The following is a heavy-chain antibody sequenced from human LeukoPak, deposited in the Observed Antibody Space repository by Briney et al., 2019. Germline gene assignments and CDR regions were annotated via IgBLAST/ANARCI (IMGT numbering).Heavy chain of an antibody. CDR3: ARDREVAYYDFWSGYYPLYYYYGMDV. D-gene: IGHD3-3*01. J-gene: IGHJ6*02. CDR1: GFTFSTYT. Sequence: GGSLRLSCAASGFTFSTYTMYWVRHPPGKRLGWVSIIGSSGGGIHYADSVKGRFTISRDNSKNALYLQMNSLRVEDTAVYYCARDREVAYYDFWSGYYPLYYYYGMDVWGQGTTVTVSS. V-gene: IGHV3-23*01. CDR2: IGSSGGGI.